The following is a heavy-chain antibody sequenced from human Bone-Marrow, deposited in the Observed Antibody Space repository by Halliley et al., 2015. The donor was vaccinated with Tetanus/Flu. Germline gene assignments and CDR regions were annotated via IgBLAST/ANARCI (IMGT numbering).Heavy chain of an antibody. D-gene: IGHD5-12*01. Sequence: VPSISGSSAYTYYADSREGRFPISRDNARNSLYLEMNSLRAEDTAVYYCTRAPRGYEYFFDYWGQGTQVTVSS. CDR2: ISGSSAYT. V-gene: IGHV3-21*01. CDR3: TRAPRGYEYFFDY. J-gene: IGHJ4*02.